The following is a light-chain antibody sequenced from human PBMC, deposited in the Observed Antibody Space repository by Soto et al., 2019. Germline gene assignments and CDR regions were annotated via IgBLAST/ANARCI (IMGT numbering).Light chain of an antibody. CDR3: QQLYRYPIT. Sequence: DIQMTQSPSIMSASVVYRFTIASRASHNINRWLAWYQQKPGKAPKLLIYDASRLESGVPSRFGGSGSGTEFTLSISSLQPDDFATYYCQQLYRYPITFGQGTRLEIK. V-gene: IGKV1-5*01. CDR1: HNINRW. CDR2: DAS. J-gene: IGKJ5*01.